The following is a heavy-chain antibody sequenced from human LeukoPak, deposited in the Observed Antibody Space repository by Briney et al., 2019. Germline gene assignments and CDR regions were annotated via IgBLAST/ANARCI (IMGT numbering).Heavy chain of an antibody. V-gene: IGHV3-30-3*01. CDR3: ARHRGPSLHSSGYFDY. D-gene: IGHD3-22*01. Sequence: GGSLRLSCAASGFPFSGYAIHWVRQAPGKGLEWVAVISHDGTNKYYAESVKGRFTISRDNSKNTLYLQMNSLRTEDTAVYYCARHRGPSLHSSGYFDYWGQGTLVTVSS. CDR1: GFPFSGYA. CDR2: ISHDGTNK. J-gene: IGHJ4*02.